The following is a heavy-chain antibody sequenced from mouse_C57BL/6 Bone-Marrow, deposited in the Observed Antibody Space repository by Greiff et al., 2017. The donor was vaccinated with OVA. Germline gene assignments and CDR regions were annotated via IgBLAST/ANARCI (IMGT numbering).Heavy chain of an antibody. Sequence: VQLQQSGPVLVKPGASVKMSCKASGYTFTDYYMNWVKQSHGKSLEWIGVINPYNGGTSYNQKFKGKATLTVDKSSSTAYMELNSLTSEDSAVYYYARYYDYDDYWGQGTTLTVSS. CDR1: GYTFTDYY. D-gene: IGHD2-4*01. CDR2: INPYNGGT. J-gene: IGHJ2*01. V-gene: IGHV1-19*01. CDR3: ARYYDYDDY.